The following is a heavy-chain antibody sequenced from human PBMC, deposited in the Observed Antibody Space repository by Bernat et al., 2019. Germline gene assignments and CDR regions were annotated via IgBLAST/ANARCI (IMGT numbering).Heavy chain of an antibody. CDR1: GYTFTSYA. Sequence: QVQLVQSGAEVKKPGASVKVSCKASGYTFTSYAMHWVRQAPGQRLEWMGWINAGNGNTKYSQKFQGRVTITRDTSASTAYMELSSLRSEDTAVCYCASGGGYCSGGSCQGWLDPWGQGTLVTVSS. CDR2: INAGNGNT. CDR3: ASGGGYCSGGSCQGWLDP. J-gene: IGHJ5*02. V-gene: IGHV1-3*01. D-gene: IGHD2-15*01.